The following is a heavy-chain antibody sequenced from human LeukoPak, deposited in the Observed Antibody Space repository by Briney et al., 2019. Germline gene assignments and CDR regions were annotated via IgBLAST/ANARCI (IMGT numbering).Heavy chain of an antibody. CDR2: IKEDGSEE. D-gene: IGHD6-19*01. CDR3: ASGSGWTFEN. Sequence: GGSLRLSCAASRCGFTTRWMSWVRQVPGKGLEWVALIKEDGSEELYVDSVKGRFTISRDDAKKSLYLQMNNLRVEDTALYYCASGSGWTFENWGQGTQVTVSS. CDR1: RCGFTTRW. V-gene: IGHV3-7*01. J-gene: IGHJ4*02.